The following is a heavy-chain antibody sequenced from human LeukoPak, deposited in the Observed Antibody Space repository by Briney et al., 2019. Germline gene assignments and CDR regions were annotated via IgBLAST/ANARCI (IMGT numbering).Heavy chain of an antibody. D-gene: IGHD1-26*01. CDR3: ARESGIMVGDYYYYYMDV. V-gene: IGHV3-21*01. CDR2: ISGGSTYI. CDR1: GFAFSTYD. Sequence: PWGSLILSCTASGFAFSTYDMNWVRPAPGKGLEWVSSISGGSTYIYYIDSVKGRFTISRDNAKNSLYLQMESLSAEDTAVYYCARESGIMVGDYYYYYMDVWGIGTTVTVSS. J-gene: IGHJ6*03.